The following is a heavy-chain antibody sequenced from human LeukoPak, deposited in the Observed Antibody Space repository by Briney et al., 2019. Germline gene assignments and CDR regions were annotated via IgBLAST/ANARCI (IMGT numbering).Heavy chain of an antibody. CDR3: ARDHYYDSSGYTYNWFDP. D-gene: IGHD3-22*01. V-gene: IGHV3-21*01. CDR1: GFTFSSYR. CDR2: ISSSSSYI. J-gene: IGHJ5*02. Sequence: GGSLRLSCAAPGFTFSSYRMNWVRQAPGKGLEWVSSISSSSSYIYYADSVKGRFTISRDNAKNSLYLQMNSLRAEDTAVYYCARDHYYDSSGYTYNWFDPWGQGTLVTVSS.